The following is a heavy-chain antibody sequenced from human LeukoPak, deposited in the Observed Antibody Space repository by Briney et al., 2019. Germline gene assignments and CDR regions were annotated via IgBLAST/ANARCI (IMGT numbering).Heavy chain of an antibody. V-gene: IGHV3-21*01. CDR1: IPFSSHW. CDR2: ISSSSSYI. J-gene: IGHJ4*02. D-gene: IGHD6-13*01. CDR3: ASYLQQPRRAIDY. Sequence: GSLRLLCASFGIPFSSHWLDWVRPAPGKGPGWVSSISSSSSYIYYADSVKGRFTISRDNAKNSLYLQMNSLRAEDTAVYYCASYLQQPRRAIDYWGQGTLVTVSS.